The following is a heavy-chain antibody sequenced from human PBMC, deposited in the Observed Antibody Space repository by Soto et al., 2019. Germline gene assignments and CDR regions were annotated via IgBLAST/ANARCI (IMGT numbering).Heavy chain of an antibody. Sequence: QVQLVESGGGVVQPGRSLRLSCAASGFTFSSYAMHWVRQAPGKGLEWVAVISYDGSNKYYADSVKGRFTISRDNSKNTLYLQMNSLRAEDTVVYYCARDRGDFKIFGVVIGGMDVWGQGTTVTVSS. D-gene: IGHD3-3*01. CDR2: ISYDGSNK. CDR1: GFTFSSYA. J-gene: IGHJ6*02. V-gene: IGHV3-30-3*01. CDR3: ARDRGDFKIFGVVIGGMDV.